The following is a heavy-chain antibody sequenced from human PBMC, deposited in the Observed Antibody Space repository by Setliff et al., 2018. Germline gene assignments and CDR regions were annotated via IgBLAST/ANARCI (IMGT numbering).Heavy chain of an antibody. CDR3: VRRATAAEVFDY. Sequence: GASVKVSCKASGYTFTSYSMHWVRQAPGQRLEWMGWLRTGTGDTSYSVKFQGRLTITRDTSANTAYMELSNLRSEDTAVYYCVRRATAAEVFDYWGQGTLVTVSS. J-gene: IGHJ4*02. CDR1: GYTFTSYS. D-gene: IGHD6-13*01. CDR2: LRTGTGDT. V-gene: IGHV1-3*04.